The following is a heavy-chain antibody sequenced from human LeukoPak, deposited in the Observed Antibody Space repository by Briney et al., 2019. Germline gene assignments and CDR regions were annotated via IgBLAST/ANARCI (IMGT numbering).Heavy chain of an antibody. V-gene: IGHV4-59*01. CDR1: GGSISSYY. CDR2: THYSGST. CDR3: ARDGYSSGWNLEYFQH. D-gene: IGHD6-19*01. Sequence: PSETLSLTCSVSGGSISSYYWNWIRQTPGKGLQWIGYTHYSGSTNYNPSLNSRVSISVDTSKNQFSLKLSSVTAADTAVYYCARDGYSSGWNLEYFQHWGQGTLVTVSS. J-gene: IGHJ1*01.